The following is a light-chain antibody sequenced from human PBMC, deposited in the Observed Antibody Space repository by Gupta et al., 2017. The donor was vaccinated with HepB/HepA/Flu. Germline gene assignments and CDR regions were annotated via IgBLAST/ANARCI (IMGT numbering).Light chain of an antibody. V-gene: IGLV2-14*01. CDR2: DVT. Sequence: QSALTQPASVSGSPGQSIPISCTGTSSDVGGYNYVSWYQQHPGKGPRLMIYDVTYRASGVSHRFSGSKSGSTASLTISGLQAEDEADYDCSSFTGSTTLFGGGTKLTVL. CDR1: SSDVGGYNY. J-gene: IGLJ3*02. CDR3: SSFTGSTTL.